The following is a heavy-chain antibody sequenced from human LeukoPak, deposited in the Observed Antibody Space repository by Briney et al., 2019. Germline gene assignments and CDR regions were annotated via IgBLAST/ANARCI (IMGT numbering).Heavy chain of an antibody. CDR3: AREGEWWGLLSYYYYGMDV. J-gene: IGHJ6*01. CDR1: GYTFTSYG. CDR2: ISAYNGNT. D-gene: IGHD1-26*01. Sequence: VASVKVSCKASGYTFTSYGISWVRQAPGQGLEWMGWISAYNGNTNYAQKLQGRVTMTTDTSTSTAYMELRSLRSDDTAVYYCAREGEWWGLLSYYYYGMDVWGQGTTVTVSS. V-gene: IGHV1-18*01.